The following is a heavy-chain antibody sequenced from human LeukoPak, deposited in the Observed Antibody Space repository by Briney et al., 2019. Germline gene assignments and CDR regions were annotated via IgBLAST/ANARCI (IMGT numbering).Heavy chain of an antibody. CDR3: ARDQRVGYFDY. CDR1: GFTFSSYG. Sequence: GGSLRLSCAASGFTFSSYGMHWIRQAPGKGLEWVAVIWYDGSNKYYADSVKGRFTISRDNSKNTLYLQMNSQRAEDTAVYYCARDQRVGYFDYWGQGTLVTVSS. CDR2: IWYDGSNK. V-gene: IGHV3-33*01. D-gene: IGHD3-10*01. J-gene: IGHJ4*02.